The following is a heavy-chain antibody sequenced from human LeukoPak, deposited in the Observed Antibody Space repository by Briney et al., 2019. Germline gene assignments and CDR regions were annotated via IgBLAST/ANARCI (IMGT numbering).Heavy chain of an antibody. D-gene: IGHD4-17*01. V-gene: IGHV3-23*01. CDR1: GFTFSSYA. CDR2: ISGSGGST. J-gene: IGHJ4*02. Sequence: GGSLRLSCAASGFTFSSYAMSWVRQAPGKGLEWVSAISGSGGSTYYADSVKGRFTIFRDNSKNTLYLQMNSLRAEDTAVYYCAKPLTVTFDFDYWGQGTLVTVSS. CDR3: AKPLTVTFDFDY.